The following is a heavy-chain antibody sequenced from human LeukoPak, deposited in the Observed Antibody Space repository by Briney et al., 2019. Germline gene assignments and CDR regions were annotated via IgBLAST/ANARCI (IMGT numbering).Heavy chain of an antibody. Sequence: SEALSLTCTVSGGSISSSSYYWGWIHQPPGKGLEWIGSIYYSGSTYYNPSLKSRVTISVDTSKNQFSLKLSSVTAADTAVYYCARDLPQQQLVRNWFDPWGQGTLVTVSS. CDR1: GGSISSSSYY. D-gene: IGHD6-13*01. V-gene: IGHV4-39*07. CDR3: ARDLPQQQLVRNWFDP. CDR2: IYYSGST. J-gene: IGHJ5*02.